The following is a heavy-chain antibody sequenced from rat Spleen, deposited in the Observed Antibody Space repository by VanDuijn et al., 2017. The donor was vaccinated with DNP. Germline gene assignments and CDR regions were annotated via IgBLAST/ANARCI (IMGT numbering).Heavy chain of an antibody. CDR2: ISTGGGNT. J-gene: IGHJ2*01. CDR3: ARQDYTFDY. D-gene: IGHD1-1*01. CDR1: GFTFGDYY. V-gene: IGHV5S11*01. Sequence: EVRLVESGGGLVQPGRSLKLSCTASGFTFGDYYMAWVRQAPTKGLEWVASISTGGGNTYYRDSVKGRFTISRDNAKSTLYLQMDSLRSEETATYYCARQDYTFDYWGQGVMVTVSS.